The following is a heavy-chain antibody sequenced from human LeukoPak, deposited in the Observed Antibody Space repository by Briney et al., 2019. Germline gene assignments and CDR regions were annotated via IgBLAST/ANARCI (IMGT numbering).Heavy chain of an antibody. Sequence: PGGSLRLSCAASGFTFSSYSMNWVRQAPGKGLEWVSSISSSSSYIYYADSVKGRFTISRDNAKNSLYLQMNSLRAEDTAVYYCAKGTHYYDSSGYYTGFDYWGQGTLVTVSS. CDR2: ISSSSSYI. CDR1: GFTFSSYS. V-gene: IGHV3-21*01. J-gene: IGHJ4*02. CDR3: AKGTHYYDSSGYYTGFDY. D-gene: IGHD3-22*01.